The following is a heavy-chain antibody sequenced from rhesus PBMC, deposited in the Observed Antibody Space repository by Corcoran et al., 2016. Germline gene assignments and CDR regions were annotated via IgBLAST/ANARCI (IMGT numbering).Heavy chain of an antibody. D-gene: IGHD3-22*01. J-gene: IGHJ4*01. CDR2: VNSGGGST. CDR1: GFTFSSYG. Sequence: EVQLVETGGGLVQPGGSLKLSCAASGFTFSSYGMSGVRQAPGKGLEWVSAVNSGGGSTCSADAVKGRFTITRDNSKDPLSLQMNSLGAEDAAVYYCAKTRYWSDYYLDYWGQGVLVTVSS. CDR3: AKTRYWSDYYLDY. V-gene: IGHV3S5*01.